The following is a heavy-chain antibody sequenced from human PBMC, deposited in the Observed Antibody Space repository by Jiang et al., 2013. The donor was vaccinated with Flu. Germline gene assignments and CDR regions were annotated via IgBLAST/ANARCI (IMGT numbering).Heavy chain of an antibody. D-gene: IGHD2-15*01. CDR2: ISGTGSST. J-gene: IGHJ6*02. V-gene: IGHV3-23*01. Sequence: RLSCAASGFPFSTYGMSWVRQAPGKGQEWVSSISGTGSSTYYADSVKGRFTISRENSKNTLYLQMNSLRVEDTAVYYCAKDGVQYEGSIGYYGMDVWGQGTTVTVSS. CDR1: GFPFSTYG. CDR3: AKDGVQYEGSIGYYGMDV.